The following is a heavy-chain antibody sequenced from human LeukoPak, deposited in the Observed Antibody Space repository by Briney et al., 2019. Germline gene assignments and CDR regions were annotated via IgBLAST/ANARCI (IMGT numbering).Heavy chain of an antibody. V-gene: IGHV4-59*13. J-gene: IGHJ4*02. Sequence: SETLSLTCTVSGGSISGSYWSWIRQPPGKGLEWVGYVHYSGSTNYNPSFKSRVTMSVDTSKNQLSLKLSSVTAADTAVYYCARDLDYTFSYWGQGTLVTVSS. CDR1: GGSISGSY. CDR3: ARDLDYTFSY. D-gene: IGHD4-11*01. CDR2: VHYSGST.